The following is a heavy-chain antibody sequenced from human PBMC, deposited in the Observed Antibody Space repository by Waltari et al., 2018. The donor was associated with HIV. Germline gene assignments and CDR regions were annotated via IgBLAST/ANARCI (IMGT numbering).Heavy chain of an antibody. J-gene: IGHJ4*02. D-gene: IGHD3-3*01. V-gene: IGHV1-2*02. CDR3: VRDRALDWTSDFHY. CDR1: GYSVTGYY. Sequence: QVQLMQSGAELKQPGASVEVSGEASGYSVTGYYIHWVRQAPGQGLEWMGWINPISGGTKYAQRFQGRVTVTRDTSINTVYMELRRLRSDDTAVYYCVRDRALDWTSDFHYWGQGTLVTVSS. CDR2: INPISGGT.